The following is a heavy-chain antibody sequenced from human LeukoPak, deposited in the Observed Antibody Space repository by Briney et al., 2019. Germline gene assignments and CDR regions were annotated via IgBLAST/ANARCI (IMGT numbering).Heavy chain of an antibody. CDR2: ISSSGSTI. CDR3: ARDRGYDYVWGSYRTYYFDY. Sequence: PGGSLRLSCAASGFTFSSYEVNWVRQAPGKGLEWVSYISSSGSTIYYADSVKGRFTISRDNAKNSLYLQMNSLRAEDTAVYYCARDRGYDYVWGSYRTYYFDYWGQGTLVTVSS. J-gene: IGHJ4*02. D-gene: IGHD3-16*02. CDR1: GFTFSSYE. V-gene: IGHV3-48*03.